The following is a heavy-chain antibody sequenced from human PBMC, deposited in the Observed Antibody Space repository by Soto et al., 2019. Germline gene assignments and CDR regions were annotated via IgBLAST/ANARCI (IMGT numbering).Heavy chain of an antibody. CDR1: GCTFSSYA. J-gene: IGHJ4*02. CDR3: AKDQRRYSGSFKSHFDY. Sequence: PGGSLRLSWAASGCTFSSYAMSWVRQAPGKGLEWVSAISGSGGSTYYAGSVKGRFTISRDNSKNTLYLQMNSLRAEDTAVYYCAKDQRRYSGSFKSHFDYWGQGTLVTVFS. CDR2: ISGSGGST. V-gene: IGHV3-23*01. D-gene: IGHD1-26*01.